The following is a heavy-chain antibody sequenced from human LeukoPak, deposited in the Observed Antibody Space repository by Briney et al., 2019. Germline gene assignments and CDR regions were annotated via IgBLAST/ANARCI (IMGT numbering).Heavy chain of an antibody. V-gene: IGHV4-39*01. Sequence: SETLSLTCTVSGGSISRRSDYWGWVRQPPGKGLERIGNMYYSGSTYYNPSLKSRVTISVDTSSNQFSLKVTSVTATDSAVYFCARRIAVTGAYYFDFWGQGTLVTVSS. D-gene: IGHD6-19*01. CDR1: GGSISRRSDY. CDR2: MYYSGST. J-gene: IGHJ4*02. CDR3: ARRIAVTGAYYFDF.